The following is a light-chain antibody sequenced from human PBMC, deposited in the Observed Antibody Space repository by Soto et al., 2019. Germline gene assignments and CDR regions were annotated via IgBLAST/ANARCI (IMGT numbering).Light chain of an antibody. CDR2: GAS. CDR1: QSVSSSY. CDR3: QQYGNSPGYT. J-gene: IGKJ2*01. Sequence: EIVLTQSPGTLSLSPGERATLSCRASQSVSSSYLAWYQQKPGQAPRLLIYGASSRATGIPDRFSGSGSGTDFTPTISRLETEDVAVYYCQQYGNSPGYTFGQRTKLEIK. V-gene: IGKV3-20*01.